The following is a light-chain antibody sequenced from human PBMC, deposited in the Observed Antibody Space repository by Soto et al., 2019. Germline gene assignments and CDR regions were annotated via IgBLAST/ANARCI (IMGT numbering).Light chain of an antibody. CDR1: QSVSSR. Sequence: EIVLTQSPGNLSLSPGERATLSCRASQSVSSRLAWYQQKPGQAPRLLISGASSRATGIPDRFSGSGSGTDFTLTISRLEPEDFALYYCQQYVTSAITFGQGTRLEIK. J-gene: IGKJ5*01. V-gene: IGKV3-20*01. CDR3: QQYVTSAIT. CDR2: GAS.